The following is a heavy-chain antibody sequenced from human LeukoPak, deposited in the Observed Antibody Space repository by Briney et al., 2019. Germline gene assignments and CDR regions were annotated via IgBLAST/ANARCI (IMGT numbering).Heavy chain of an antibody. Sequence: PSETLSLTCAVYGGSFSGYYWSWIRQPPGKGLEWIGEINHSGSTNYNPSLKSRVTISVDTSKNQFSLKLSSVTAADKAVYYCARDPNDSSGYYYDYWGQGTLVTVSS. CDR1: GGSFSGYY. CDR3: ARDPNDSSGYYYDY. V-gene: IGHV4-34*01. D-gene: IGHD3-22*01. J-gene: IGHJ4*02. CDR2: INHSGST.